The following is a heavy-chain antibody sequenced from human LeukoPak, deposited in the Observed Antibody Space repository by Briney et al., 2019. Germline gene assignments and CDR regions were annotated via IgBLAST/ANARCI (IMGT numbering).Heavy chain of an antibody. CDR1: GDSISSPY. Sequence: SETLSLTCTVSGDSISSPYWSWIRQPPGKGLEWIGYIYYSGSTNYNPSLKSRVTISVDTSKNQFSLKLSSVTAADTAVYYCARHKFRRRYYDILTGLYPFDYWGQGTLVTVSS. J-gene: IGHJ4*02. D-gene: IGHD3-9*01. CDR3: ARHKFRRRYYDILTGLYPFDY. CDR2: IYYSGST. V-gene: IGHV4-59*08.